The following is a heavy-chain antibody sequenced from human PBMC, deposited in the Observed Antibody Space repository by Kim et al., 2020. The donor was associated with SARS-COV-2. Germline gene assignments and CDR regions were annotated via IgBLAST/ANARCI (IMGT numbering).Heavy chain of an antibody. D-gene: IGHD5-18*01. J-gene: IGHJ5*02. CDR2: FDPEDGET. CDR3: AISPPLARRAMKGVWFDP. V-gene: IGHV1-24*01. Sequence: ASVKVSCKVSGYTLTELSMHWVRQAPGKGLEWMGGFDPEDGETIYAQKFQGRVTMTEDTSTDTAYMELSSLRSEDTAVYYCAISPPLARRAMKGVWFDPWGQGTLVTVSS. CDR1: GYTLTELS.